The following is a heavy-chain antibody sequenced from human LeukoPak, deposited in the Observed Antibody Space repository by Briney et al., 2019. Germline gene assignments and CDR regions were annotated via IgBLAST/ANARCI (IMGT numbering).Heavy chain of an antibody. CDR3: ARQAGYCSGGSCARVDAFDI. CDR2: IYYSGST. D-gene: IGHD2-15*01. V-gene: IGHV4-39*01. Sequence: SETLSLTCTVSGASISDLGYYWGWIRQPPGKGLEWIGGIYYSGSTYYNPSLKSRVTISVDTSKNQFSLKLSSVTAADTAVYYCARQAGYCSGGSCARVDAFDIWGQGTMVTVSS. J-gene: IGHJ3*02. CDR1: GASISDLGYY.